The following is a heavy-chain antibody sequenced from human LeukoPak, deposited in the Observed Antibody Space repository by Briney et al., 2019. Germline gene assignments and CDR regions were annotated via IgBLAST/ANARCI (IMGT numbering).Heavy chain of an antibody. J-gene: IGHJ4*02. V-gene: IGHV4-59*08. CDR2: IYYSGST. CDR1: GGSISSYY. CDR3: ARRRDSSGYVDY. D-gene: IGHD3-22*01. Sequence: SETLSLTCTVSGGSISSYYWSWIRQPPGQGLEWMGYIYYSGSTNYNPSLKSRVNISVDTSKNQFSLKLSSVTAADTAVYYCARRRDSSGYVDYLGQGTLVTVSS.